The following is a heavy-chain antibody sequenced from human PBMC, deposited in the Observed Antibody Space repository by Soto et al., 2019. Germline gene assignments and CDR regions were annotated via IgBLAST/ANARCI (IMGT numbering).Heavy chain of an antibody. D-gene: IGHD6-13*01. Sequence: ASVKVSCKASGYTFTSYDINWVRQATGQELEWMGWMNPNSGNTGYAQKFQGRVTMTRNTSISTVYMELSSLRSEDTAVYYCARGGIAAAVHYYYYYMDVWGKGTTVTVSS. V-gene: IGHV1-8*01. CDR3: ARGGIAAAVHYYYYYMDV. J-gene: IGHJ6*03. CDR2: MNPNSGNT. CDR1: GYTFTSYD.